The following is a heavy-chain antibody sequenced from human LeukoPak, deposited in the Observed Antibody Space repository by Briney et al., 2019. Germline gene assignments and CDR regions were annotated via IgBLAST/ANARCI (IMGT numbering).Heavy chain of an antibody. Sequence: GASVKVSCKASGYTFTGYYMHWVRQAPGQGLEWMGWINPNSGGTNYAQKFQGRVTMTRDTSISTAYMELSRLRSDDTAVYYCARVPTTTDAEYFQHWGQGTLVTVSS. CDR2: INPNSGGT. CDR3: ARVPTTTDAEYFQH. J-gene: IGHJ1*01. V-gene: IGHV1-2*02. CDR1: GYTFTGYY. D-gene: IGHD5-12*01.